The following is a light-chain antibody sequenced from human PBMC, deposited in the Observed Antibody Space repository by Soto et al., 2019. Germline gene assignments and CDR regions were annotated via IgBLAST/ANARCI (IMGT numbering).Light chain of an antibody. CDR1: QSVTSNS. V-gene: IGKV3-20*01. CDR3: QQYGSSPRT. Sequence: EIFLTQFRSTMSLSPVETATLSRTASQSVTSNSLAWYQQKVGRAPRVLIYGASNRATGIPDRFSGSGSGTDFTLTITRLEPEDFAVYFCQQYGSSPRTFGQGTRLEIK. J-gene: IGKJ5*01. CDR2: GAS.